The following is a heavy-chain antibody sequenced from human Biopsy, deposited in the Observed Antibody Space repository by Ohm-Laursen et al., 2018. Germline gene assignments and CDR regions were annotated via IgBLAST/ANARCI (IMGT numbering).Heavy chain of an antibody. CDR3: ARGSGYFKLDV. Sequence: GTLSLTCAVNGESSSGYFWNWIRQPPGKGLEWIGEINQSGSTKYNPSLKRRATLSADSSTSKFSLRLTSVTAADTAIYYCARGSGYFKLDVWGQGTTVTVS. CDR1: GESSSGYF. CDR2: INQSGST. D-gene: IGHD5-12*01. V-gene: IGHV4-34*01. J-gene: IGHJ6*02.